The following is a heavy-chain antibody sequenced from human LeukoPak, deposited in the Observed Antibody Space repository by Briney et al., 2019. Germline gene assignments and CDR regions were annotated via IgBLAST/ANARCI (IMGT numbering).Heavy chain of an antibody. V-gene: IGHV6-1*01. CDR2: TNYRSKWYN. CDR1: GDSVSGNIVA. Sequence: SQTLSLTCDISGDSVSGNIVAWNWIRQAPSRGLEWLGRTNYRSKWYNDYAVSVRGRITINPDTSKNRFSLQLDSVTPEDTAVYYCARGSSGSFDYWGQGTLVTVSS. J-gene: IGHJ4*02. CDR3: ARGSSGSFDY. D-gene: IGHD6-19*01.